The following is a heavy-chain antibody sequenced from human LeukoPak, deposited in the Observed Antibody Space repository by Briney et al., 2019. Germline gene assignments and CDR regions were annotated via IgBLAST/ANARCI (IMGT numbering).Heavy chain of an antibody. D-gene: IGHD4-17*01. Sequence: GGSLRLSCAASGFTVSSSYMSRVRQAPGKGLEWVSVSYSGGKTYYTDSVKGRFTISRDNSKNTLYLQMNSLRAEDTAVYYCAKDSPNDYGDYVPGAFDIWGQGTMVTVSS. CDR3: AKDSPNDYGDYVPGAFDI. V-gene: IGHV3-53*05. CDR1: GFTVSSSY. J-gene: IGHJ3*02. CDR2: SYSGGKT.